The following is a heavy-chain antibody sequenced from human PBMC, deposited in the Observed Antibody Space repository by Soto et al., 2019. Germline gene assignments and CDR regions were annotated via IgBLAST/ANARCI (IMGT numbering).Heavy chain of an antibody. CDR3: ATPLELGYCSSTSCHKRHY. CDR2: FDPEDGET. J-gene: IGHJ4*02. V-gene: IGHV1-24*01. Sequence: ASVKVSCKVSGYTLTELSMHWVRQAPGKGLEWMGGFDPEDGETIYAQKFQGRVTMTEDTSTDTAYMELSSLRSEDTAVYYCATPLELGYCSSTSCHKRHYWGQGTLVTVSS. CDR1: GYTLTELS. D-gene: IGHD2-2*02.